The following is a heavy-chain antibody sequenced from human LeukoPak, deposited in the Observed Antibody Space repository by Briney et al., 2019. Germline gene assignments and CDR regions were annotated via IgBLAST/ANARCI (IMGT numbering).Heavy chain of an antibody. CDR2: IKSKPDGGTT. Sequence: PGGSLRLSCAASGFTFSNAWMNWVRQAPGKGLEWVGRIKSKPDGGTTDYAAPVKGKFIISRDDSEKTSYLQMNSLKTEDTAVYYCATGWYLDYWGQGILVTVSS. D-gene: IGHD6-19*01. J-gene: IGHJ4*02. V-gene: IGHV3-15*07. CDR1: GFTFSNAW. CDR3: ATGWYLDY.